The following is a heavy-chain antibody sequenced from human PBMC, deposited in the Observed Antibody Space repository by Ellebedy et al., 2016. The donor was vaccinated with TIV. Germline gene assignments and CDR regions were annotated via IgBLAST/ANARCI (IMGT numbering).Heavy chain of an antibody. V-gene: IGHV3-48*04. D-gene: IGHD1-1*01. CDR1: GITFSDYN. CDR2: ISSSSGTI. J-gene: IGHJ4*02. Sequence: GESLKISCAVSGITFSDYNMNWVRQAPGKGLEWVSYISSSSGTIYYADYVKGRFTISRDNAYNSLYLQMNSLRAEDTAVYYCVRGGYLQLERRFYYWGQGTLVTVSS. CDR3: VRGGYLQLERRFYY.